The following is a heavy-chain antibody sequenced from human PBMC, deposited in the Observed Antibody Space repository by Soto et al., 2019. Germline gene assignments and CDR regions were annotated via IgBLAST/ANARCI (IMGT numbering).Heavy chain of an antibody. Sequence: QVQLVQSGAEVKKPGASVKVSCKASGYTLTSCGISWVPQAPAQRIEWRGWNSAYNGNTNYAQKLQGRFTITADTCTSAAEMELRIMRSDDTAEDYGARVPHLSFEASDYCGEGTMVVVSS. V-gene: IGHV1-18*01. CDR1: GYTLTSCG. CDR3: ARVPHLSFEASDY. J-gene: IGHJ4*02. CDR2: NSAYNGNT. D-gene: IGHD3-3*02.